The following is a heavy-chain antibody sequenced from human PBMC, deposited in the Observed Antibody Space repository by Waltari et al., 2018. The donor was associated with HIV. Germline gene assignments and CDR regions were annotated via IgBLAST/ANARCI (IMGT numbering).Heavy chain of an antibody. CDR2: IDYSGST. Sequence: QVQLQESGPGLVKPSETLSLTCTVSGGSISSYYWSWIRQPPGKGLEWIGYIDYSGSTNYNPSLKSRVTISVDTSKNQFSLKLSSVTAADTAVYYCARQNDYYDSSGYYLGWFDPWGQGTLVTVSS. CDR3: ARQNDYYDSSGYYLGWFDP. D-gene: IGHD3-22*01. CDR1: GGSISSYY. J-gene: IGHJ5*02. V-gene: IGHV4-59*01.